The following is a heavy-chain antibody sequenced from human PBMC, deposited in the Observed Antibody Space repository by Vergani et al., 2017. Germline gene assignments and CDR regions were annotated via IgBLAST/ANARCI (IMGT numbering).Heavy chain of an antibody. D-gene: IGHD1-1*01. V-gene: IGHV3-30*03. J-gene: IGHJ1*01. CDR1: GFISSYYC. CDR3: ATKSCGTPGCQIGYFRE. Sequence: QVHLVESGGGVVQPGRSLRLSCVVSGFISSYYCMHWVRQAPGKGLEWVAVISYDGTQKYYADSVKGRFTNSRDNSKSTLYLQMNSLRTEDTAVYYCATKSCGTPGCQIGYFREWGQGTLVTVSS. CDR2: ISYDGTQK.